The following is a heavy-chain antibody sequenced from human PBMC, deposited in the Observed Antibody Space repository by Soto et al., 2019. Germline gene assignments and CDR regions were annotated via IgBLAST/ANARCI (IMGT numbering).Heavy chain of an antibody. CDR1: GGSFRGYY. V-gene: IGHV4-34*01. CDR2: INHSGST. CDR3: ARVFGYSSGWYGKRVRDYFDY. D-gene: IGHD6-19*01. Sequence: SETLSLTCAVFGGSFRGYYWSLIRQPPGKGLEWIGEINHSGSTNYNPSLKSRVTISVDTSKNQFSLKLSSVTAADTAVYYCARVFGYSSGWYGKRVRDYFDYWGQGTLVTVSS. J-gene: IGHJ4*02.